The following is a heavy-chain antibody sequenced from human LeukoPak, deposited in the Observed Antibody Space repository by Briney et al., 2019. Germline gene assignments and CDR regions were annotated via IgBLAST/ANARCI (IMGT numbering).Heavy chain of an antibody. CDR3: ARADIVLMVYAMGY. J-gene: IGHJ4*02. D-gene: IGHD2-8*01. Sequence: ASVKVSCKASGGTFSSYAISWVRQAPGQGLEWIGWINPNSGGTNYAQKFQGRVTMTRDTSISTAYMELSRLRSDDTAVYYCARADIVLMVYAMGYWGQGTLVTVSS. CDR2: INPNSGGT. V-gene: IGHV1-2*02. CDR1: GGTFSSYA.